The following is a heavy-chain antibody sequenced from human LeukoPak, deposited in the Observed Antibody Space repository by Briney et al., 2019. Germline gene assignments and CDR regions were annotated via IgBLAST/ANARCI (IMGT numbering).Heavy chain of an antibody. J-gene: IGHJ4*02. Sequence: PGGSLRLSCAASGFTFSSYGMHWVRQAPGKGLEWVAFIRYDGSNKYYADSVKGRFTISRDNSKNTLYLQMNSLRAEDTAVYYCAKDIDYSGSFFDYWGQGTLVTVSS. V-gene: IGHV3-30*02. CDR3: AKDIDYSGSFFDY. CDR1: GFTFSSYG. CDR2: IRYDGSNK. D-gene: IGHD1-26*01.